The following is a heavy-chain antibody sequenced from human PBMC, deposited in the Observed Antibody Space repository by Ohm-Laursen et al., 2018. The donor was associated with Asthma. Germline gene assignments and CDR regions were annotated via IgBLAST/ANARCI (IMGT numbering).Heavy chain of an antibody. D-gene: IGHD5-12*01. CDR2: INHSGST. CDR3: ARGIRGAHGYSGYDRGGYYYYGMDV. CDR1: GGSFSGYY. Sequence: SETLSLTCAVYGGSFSGYYWSWIRQPPGKGLEGIGEINHSGSTNYNPSLNSRVTIAVDTSKNQFSLKLSSVTAADTAVYYCARGIRGAHGYSGYDRGGYYYYGMDVWGQGTTVTVSS. J-gene: IGHJ6*02. V-gene: IGHV4-34*01.